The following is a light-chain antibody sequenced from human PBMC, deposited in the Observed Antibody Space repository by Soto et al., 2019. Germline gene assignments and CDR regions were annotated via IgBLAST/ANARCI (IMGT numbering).Light chain of an antibody. V-gene: IGKV3-15*01. CDR1: QSVSIN. Sequence: EIVLTQSPGTLSLSPGERATLSCRASQSVSINLAWYQQKPGQAPRLLIYDTSTRATGIPARFSGSGSGTEFTLTISSLQSEDFAVYYCQQYNNWPPITFGQGTRLEIK. CDR2: DTS. CDR3: QQYNNWPPIT. J-gene: IGKJ5*01.